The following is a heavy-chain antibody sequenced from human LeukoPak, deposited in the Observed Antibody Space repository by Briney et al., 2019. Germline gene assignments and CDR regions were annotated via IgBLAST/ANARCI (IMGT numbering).Heavy chain of an antibody. V-gene: IGHV4-30-4*08. CDR2: IYYSGST. J-gene: IGHJ5*02. Sequence: LRLSCAASGFTFSSYSMNWIRQPPGKGLEWIGYIYYSGSTYYNPSLKSRVTISVDTSKNQFSLKLSSVTAADTAVYYCARDRITMVRGAQTSNWFDPWGQGTLVTVSS. CDR3: ARDRITMVRGAQTSNWFDP. CDR1: GFTFSSYS. D-gene: IGHD3-10*01.